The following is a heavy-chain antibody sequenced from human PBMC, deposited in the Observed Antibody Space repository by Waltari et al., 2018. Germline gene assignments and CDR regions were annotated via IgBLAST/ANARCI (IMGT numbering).Heavy chain of an antibody. D-gene: IGHD1-1*01. CDR3: ARDLCDRTNCHGMDV. V-gene: IGHV3-30*04. CDR1: EFTFSSFA. Sequence: QVQLVESGGGVVQPGRSLRLSCAAPEFTFSSFAMHWVRQAPGKGLEWVAVISYNGRNIYYGDSVKGRFTISRDNAKKMLYLQMNSLRAEDTAVYYCARDLCDRTNCHGMDVWGQGTTVTVSS. J-gene: IGHJ6*02. CDR2: ISYNGRNI.